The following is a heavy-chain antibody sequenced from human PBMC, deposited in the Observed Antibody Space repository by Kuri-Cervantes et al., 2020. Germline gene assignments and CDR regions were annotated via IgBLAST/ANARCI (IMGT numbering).Heavy chain of an antibody. CDR1: GFTFSRYW. J-gene: IGHJ3*02. CDR3: ARGPYYYDSRAMGAFDI. D-gene: IGHD3-22*01. CDR2: IKQDGSEK. Sequence: GGSLRLSCAVSGFTFSRYWMNWVRQAPGKGLEWVANIKQDGSEKYYVDSVKGRFTISRDNAKNSLYLQMNSLSAEDTAVYYCARGPYYYDSRAMGAFDIWGQGTMVTVSS. V-gene: IGHV3-7*01.